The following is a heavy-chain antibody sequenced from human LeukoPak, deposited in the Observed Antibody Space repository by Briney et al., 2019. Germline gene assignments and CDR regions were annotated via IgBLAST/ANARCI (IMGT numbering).Heavy chain of an antibody. Sequence: ASVKVSCKASGYTFTGNYMHWVRQAPGQGLEWMGWINPNSGGTNYAQKFQGRVTMTRDTSISTAYMELSRLRSDDTAVYYCAREGIVVVPAAMGWFDPWGQGTLVTVSS. J-gene: IGHJ5*02. CDR2: INPNSGGT. V-gene: IGHV1-2*02. CDR1: GYTFTGNY. D-gene: IGHD2-2*01. CDR3: AREGIVVVPAAMGWFDP.